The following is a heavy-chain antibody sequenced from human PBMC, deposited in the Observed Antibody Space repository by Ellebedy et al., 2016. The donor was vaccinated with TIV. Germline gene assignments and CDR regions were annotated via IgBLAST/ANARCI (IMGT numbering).Heavy chain of an antibody. D-gene: IGHD4-11*01. CDR3: AASKSFDY. J-gene: IGHJ4*02. Sequence: GGSLRLSCAASGFTFSGYWMSWVRQAPGKGLEWVANIKEDGTEKHYVDSVKGRFTVSRDNDKNTLYLQMNSLRADDTAVYYCAASKSFDYWGQGIRVTVSS. V-gene: IGHV3-7*01. CDR2: IKEDGTEK. CDR1: GFTFSGYW.